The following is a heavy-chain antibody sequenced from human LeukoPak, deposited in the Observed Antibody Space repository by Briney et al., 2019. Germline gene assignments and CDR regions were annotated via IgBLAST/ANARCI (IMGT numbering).Heavy chain of an antibody. CDR3: ARESTYSYGRTIDY. CDR1: GFTFSSYA. CDR2: ISGSGGST. J-gene: IGHJ4*02. D-gene: IGHD5-18*01. Sequence: GGSLRLSCAASGFTFSSYAMSWVRQAPGKGLEWVSAISGSGGSTYYADSVKGRFTISRDNSKNTLYLQMNSLRAEDTAVYYCARESTYSYGRTIDYWGQGTLVTVSS. V-gene: IGHV3-23*01.